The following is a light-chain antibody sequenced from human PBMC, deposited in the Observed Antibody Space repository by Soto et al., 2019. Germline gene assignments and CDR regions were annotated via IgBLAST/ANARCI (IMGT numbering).Light chain of an antibody. J-gene: IGLJ2*01. CDR1: SSDVGGYNY. V-gene: IGLV2-14*01. CDR3: SSYTSSSTVV. Sequence: QSALTQPASVPGSPGQSITISCTGTSSDVGGYNYVSWYQQHPGKAPKLMIYDVSNRPSGVSNRFSGSKSGNTVSLTISGLQAEDEADYYCSSYTSSSTVVFGGGTKLTVL. CDR2: DVS.